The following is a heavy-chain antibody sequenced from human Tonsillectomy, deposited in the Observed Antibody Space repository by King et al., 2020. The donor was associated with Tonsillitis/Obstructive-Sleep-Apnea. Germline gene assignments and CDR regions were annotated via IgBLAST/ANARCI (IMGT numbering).Heavy chain of an antibody. CDR2: SYYSGST. CDR3: ARRNYYDSSGYYLVAFDI. V-gene: IGHV4-59*01. Sequence: QLQESGPGLVKPSETLSLTCTVSGGSISSFYWSCLRQPPAKGLEWIGYSYYSGSTNYNPSLKSRVTISVDTSTNQFSLKLSSVTAADTAVYYCARRNYYDSSGYYLVAFDIWGQGTMVTVSS. D-gene: IGHD3-22*01. J-gene: IGHJ3*02. CDR1: GGSISSFY.